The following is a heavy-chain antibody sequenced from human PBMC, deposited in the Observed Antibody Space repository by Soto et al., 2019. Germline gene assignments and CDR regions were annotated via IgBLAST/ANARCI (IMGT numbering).Heavy chain of an antibody. CDR3: TTGSNYGSGSNDYYFDY. CDR2: IKSKTDGGTT. CDR1: GFTFSNAW. Sequence: PGGSLRLSCAASGFTFSNAWMNWVRQAPGKGLEWVGRIKSKTDGGTTDYAAPVKGRFTISRDDSKNTLYLQMNSLKTEDTAVYYCTTGSNYGSGSNDYYFDYWGQGTLVTVSS. V-gene: IGHV3-15*07. J-gene: IGHJ4*02. D-gene: IGHD3-10*01.